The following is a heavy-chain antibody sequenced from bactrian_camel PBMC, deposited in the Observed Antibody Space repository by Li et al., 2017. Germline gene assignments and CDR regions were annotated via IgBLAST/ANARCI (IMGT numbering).Heavy chain of an antibody. V-gene: IGHV3S67*01. J-gene: IGHJ4*01. CDR2: FDGLGRR. CDR3: AAAMGGWVVAGPMDPDEMHY. Sequence: VQLVESGGGSVQAGGSLRLSCVASRYTSLSTCVGWFRQTPGEAREEVASFDGLGRRNYVESVKGRFTISRDNDKRTLALQMNNLKAEDTAMYYCAAAMGGWVVAGPMDPDEMHYWGQGTQVTVS. D-gene: IGHD1*01. CDR1: RYTSLSTC.